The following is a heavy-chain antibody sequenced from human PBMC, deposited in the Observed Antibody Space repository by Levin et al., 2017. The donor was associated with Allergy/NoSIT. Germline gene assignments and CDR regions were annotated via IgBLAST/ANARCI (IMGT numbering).Heavy chain of an antibody. D-gene: IGHD3-16*02. Sequence: GGSLRLSCAASGFTFSSYAMSWVRQAPGKGLEWVSAISGSGGSTYYADSVKGRFTISRDNSKNTLYLQMNSLRAEDTAVYYCAKVDDYIGGSYRYFDYWGQGTLVTVSS. V-gene: IGHV3-23*01. CDR1: GFTFSSYA. CDR2: ISGSGGST. CDR3: AKVDDYIGGSYRYFDY. J-gene: IGHJ4*02.